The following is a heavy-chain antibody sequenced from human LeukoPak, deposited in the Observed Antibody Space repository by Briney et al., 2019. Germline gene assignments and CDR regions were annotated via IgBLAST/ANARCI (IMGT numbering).Heavy chain of an antibody. CDR2: IFHSGYT. J-gene: IGHJ4*02. D-gene: IGHD2-2*01. CDR1: GGSISNYY. V-gene: IGHV4-59*01. CDR3: AREVAAAAMDF. Sequence: SETLSLTCTVSGGSISNYYWTWIRQPPGKGLEWIGYIFHSGYTNYNPSLKSRVSISLDTSKSQFSLRLSSVTAADTAVYYCAREVAAAAMDFWGQGTLVTVSS.